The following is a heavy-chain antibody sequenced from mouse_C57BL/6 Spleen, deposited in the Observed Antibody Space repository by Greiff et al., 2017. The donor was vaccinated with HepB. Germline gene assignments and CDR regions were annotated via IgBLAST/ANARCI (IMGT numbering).Heavy chain of an antibody. J-gene: IGHJ4*01. Sequence: EVQLQQSGAELVRPGASVKLSCTASGFNIKDDYMHWVKQRPEQGLEWIGWIDPENGDTEYASKFQGKATITADTSSNTASLQLSSLTSEDTAVYYWTTWDRIRDAMDYWGQGTSVTVSS. CDR1: GFNIKDDY. CDR2: IDPENGDT. CDR3: TTWDRIRDAMDY. D-gene: IGHD2-14*01. V-gene: IGHV14-4*01.